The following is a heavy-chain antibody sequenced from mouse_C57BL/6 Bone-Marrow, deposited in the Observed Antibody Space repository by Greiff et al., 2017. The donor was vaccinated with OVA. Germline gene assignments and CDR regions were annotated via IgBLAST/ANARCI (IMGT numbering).Heavy chain of an antibody. V-gene: IGHV1-59*01. Sequence: QVQLKQPGAELVRPGTSVKLSCKASGYTFTSYWMHWVKQRPGQGLEWIGVIDPSDSYTNYNQKFKGKATLTVDTSSSTAYMQLSSLTSEDSAVYYCARTAYYSNYVDYWGQGTTLTVSS. D-gene: IGHD2-5*01. J-gene: IGHJ2*01. CDR3: ARTAYYSNYVDY. CDR1: GYTFTSYW. CDR2: IDPSDSYT.